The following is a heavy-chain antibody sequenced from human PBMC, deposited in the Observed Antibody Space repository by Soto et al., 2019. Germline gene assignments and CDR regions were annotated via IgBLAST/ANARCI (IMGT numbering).Heavy chain of an antibody. Sequence: EVHLVESGGGLVKPGGSLRLSCAASGLPFSKAWMSWVRQAPGKGLEWVGRTKNKGTTDYAAPVKDRFTISRDDSQNMVYLQMDSRKTEDTAVYCCTTDEEDNGNDGDFDYWGQGTLVTVSS. V-gene: IGHV3-15*01. CDR2: TKNKGTT. J-gene: IGHJ4*02. CDR1: GLPFSKAW. CDR3: TTDEEDNGNDGDFDY. D-gene: IGHD1-1*01.